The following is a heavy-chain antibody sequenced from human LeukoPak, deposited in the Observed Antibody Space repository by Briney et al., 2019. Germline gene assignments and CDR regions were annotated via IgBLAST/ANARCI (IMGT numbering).Heavy chain of an antibody. CDR3: ARDLGYSGYDPFDY. CDR1: GFTFSSYG. V-gene: IGHV3-30*02. CDR2: IRYDGSNK. J-gene: IGHJ4*02. Sequence: GGSLRLSCAASGFTFSSYGMHWVRQAPGKGLEWVAFIRYDGSNKYYADSVKGRFTISRDNSKNTLYLQMNSLRAEDTAVYYCARDLGYSGYDPFDYWGQGTLVTVSS. D-gene: IGHD5-12*01.